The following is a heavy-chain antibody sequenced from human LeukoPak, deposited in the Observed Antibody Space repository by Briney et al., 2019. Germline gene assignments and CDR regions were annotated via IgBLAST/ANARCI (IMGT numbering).Heavy chain of an antibody. CDR3: AREGDILTAWVY. CDR2: ISGSGSTI. Sequence: GGSLRLSCAASGFTFSSYAMSWVRQAPGKGLEWVSAISGSGSTIYYADSVKGRFTISRDNAKNSLYLQMNSLRAEDTAVYYCAREGDILTAWVYWGQGTLVTVSS. D-gene: IGHD3-9*01. CDR1: GFTFSSYA. J-gene: IGHJ4*02. V-gene: IGHV3-23*01.